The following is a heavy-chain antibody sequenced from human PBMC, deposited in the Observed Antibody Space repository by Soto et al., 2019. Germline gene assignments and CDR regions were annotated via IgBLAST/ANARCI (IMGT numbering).Heavy chain of an antibody. D-gene: IGHD4-4*01. CDR3: AKDSNKYSSSLRGRYFDY. CDR1: GFPFSSYV. CDR2: ISGGGSHT. J-gene: IGHJ4*02. Sequence: EVQLLESGGGLVQRGGSLRLSCAASGFPFSSYVMSWVRQAPGKGLEWVSGISGGGSHTFYADSVKGRFTISRDNSKNTLLLQMTSLGAEDTALYYCAKDSNKYSSSLRGRYFDYWGQGIGVTFSS. V-gene: IGHV3-23*01.